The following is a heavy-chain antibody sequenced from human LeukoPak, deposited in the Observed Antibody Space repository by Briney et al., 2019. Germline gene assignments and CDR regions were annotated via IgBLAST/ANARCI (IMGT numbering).Heavy chain of an antibody. CDR3: AKDGQWELRASGYFDY. V-gene: IGHV3-9*03. D-gene: IGHD1-26*01. J-gene: IGHJ4*02. Sequence: GGSLRLSFAASGFTFDDYAMHWVRQAPGKGLEGVSGISWNSGSIGYADSVKGRFTISRDNAKNSLYLQMNSLRAEDMALYYCAKDGQWELRASGYFDYWGQGTLVTVSS. CDR2: ISWNSGSI. CDR1: GFTFDDYA.